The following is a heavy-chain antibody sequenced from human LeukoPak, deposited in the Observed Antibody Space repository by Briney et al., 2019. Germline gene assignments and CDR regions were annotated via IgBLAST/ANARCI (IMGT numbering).Heavy chain of an antibody. V-gene: IGHV4-39*01. CDR2: IYYSGST. CDR3: ARWPQGNAFDI. CDR1: GGSISSSSYY. J-gene: IGHJ3*02. Sequence: PSETLSLTCTVSGGSISSSSYYWGWIRQPPGKGLEWIGSIYYSGSTYYNPSLKSRVTISVDTSKNQFSLKLSSVTAADTAVYYCARWPQGNAFDIWGQGTIVIVSS.